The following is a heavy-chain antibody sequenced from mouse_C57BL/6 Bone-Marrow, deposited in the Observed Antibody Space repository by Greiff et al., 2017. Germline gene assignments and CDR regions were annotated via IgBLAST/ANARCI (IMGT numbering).Heavy chain of an antibody. CDR1: GYTFTNYW. CDR2: IYPGGGYT. CDR3: ARKGRGAMDY. D-gene: IGHD3-3*01. V-gene: IGHV1-63*01. J-gene: IGHJ4*01. Sequence: QVQLQQSGAELVRPGTSVKMSCKASGYTFTNYWIGWAKQRPGHGLEWIGDIYPGGGYTNYNEKVKGKATLTADKSSSTAYMQFSSLTSEDSAIYYCARKGRGAMDYWGQGTSVTVSS.